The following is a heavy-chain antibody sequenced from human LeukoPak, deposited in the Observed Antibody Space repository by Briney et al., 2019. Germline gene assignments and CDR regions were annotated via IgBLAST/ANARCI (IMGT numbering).Heavy chain of an antibody. CDR2: ISDSGSST. CDR1: GFIFSDFA. D-gene: IGHD2-15*01. J-gene: IGHJ4*02. CDR3: VKVATLDD. V-gene: IGHV3-23*01. Sequence: GGSLRLSCAASGFIFSDFAMSWVRQAPGKGLEWVSGISDSGSSTYYADSVKGRFTISRDNSKNTLYLEMNILRAEDTALYYCVKVATLDDWGQGTLVTVSS.